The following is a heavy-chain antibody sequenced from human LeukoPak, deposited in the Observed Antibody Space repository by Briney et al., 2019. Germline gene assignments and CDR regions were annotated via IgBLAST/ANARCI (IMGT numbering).Heavy chain of an antibody. V-gene: IGHV3-21*01. CDR1: GFTFSRYS. Sequence: GGSLRLSCAASGFTFSRYSMNWVRQAPGKGLEWVSSISSSSSYRYYADSVKGRFTISRDNAKNSLYLQMNSLRAEDTAIYYCATHLYGGDYWGQGTLVTVSS. D-gene: IGHD4-17*01. CDR3: ATHLYGGDY. CDR2: ISSSSSYR. J-gene: IGHJ4*02.